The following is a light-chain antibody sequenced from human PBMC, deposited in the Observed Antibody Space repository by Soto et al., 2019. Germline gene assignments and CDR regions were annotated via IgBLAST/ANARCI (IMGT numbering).Light chain of an antibody. CDR3: SSYTSSSTPVV. Sequence: QSALTQPASVSGSPGQSITISCTGTSSDVGGYNYVSWYQQHPGKAPKLMIYDVSNRPSGVSNRFSGSKSGNTASLTISGLQADDEADYYCSSYTSSSTPVVFGGGTKRTVL. J-gene: IGLJ2*01. CDR1: SSDVGGYNY. CDR2: DVS. V-gene: IGLV2-14*01.